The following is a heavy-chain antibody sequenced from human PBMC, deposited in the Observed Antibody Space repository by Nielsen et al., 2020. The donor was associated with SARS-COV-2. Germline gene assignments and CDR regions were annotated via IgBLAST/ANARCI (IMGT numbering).Heavy chain of an antibody. CDR1: GFTFDDYA. V-gene: IGHV3-9*01. D-gene: IGHD3-16*02. J-gene: IGHJ6*03. CDR2: ISWNSGSI. CDR3: AKDTQPGYDYVWGSYRYPGYMDV. Sequence: SLKISCAASGFTFDDYAMHWVRQAPGKGLEWVSGISWNSGSIGYADSVKGRFTISRDNAKNSLYLQMNSLRAEDTALYYCAKDTQPGYDYVWGSYRYPGYMDVWGKGTTVTVSS.